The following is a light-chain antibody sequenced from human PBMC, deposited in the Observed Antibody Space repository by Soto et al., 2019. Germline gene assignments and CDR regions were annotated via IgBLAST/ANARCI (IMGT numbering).Light chain of an antibody. V-gene: IGLV2-14*03. Sequence: QSVLTQPASVSGSPGQSITISCTGSSSDIGGFNYVSWYQQHPGKAPKLLIYDVSYRPSGISDRFSGSKSGNTASLTISGLQHEDEADYYCSSYGASSTLFGGGTKLTVL. CDR1: SSDIGGFNY. CDR3: SSYGASSTL. J-gene: IGLJ2*01. CDR2: DVS.